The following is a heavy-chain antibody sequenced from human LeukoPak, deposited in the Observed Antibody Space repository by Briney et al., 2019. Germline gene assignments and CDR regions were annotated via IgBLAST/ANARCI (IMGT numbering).Heavy chain of an antibody. V-gene: IGHV4-34*01. CDR1: GGSFSGYY. CDR2: INHSGST. D-gene: IGHD6-13*01. Sequence: PSETLSLTCAVYGGSFSGYYWSWIRQPPGKGLEWIGEINHSGSTNYNPSLKSRVTISVDTSKNQFSLKLSSVTAADTAVYYCARIPGIAAAGITFFDYWGQGTLVTVSS. CDR3: ARIPGIAAAGITFFDY. J-gene: IGHJ4*02.